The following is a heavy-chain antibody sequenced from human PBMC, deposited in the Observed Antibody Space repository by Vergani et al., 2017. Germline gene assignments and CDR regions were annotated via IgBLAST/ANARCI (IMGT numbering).Heavy chain of an antibody. V-gene: IGHV1-69*12. Sequence: QVQLVQSGAEVKKPGSSVKVSCKASGGTFSSYAISWVRQAPGQGLEWMGGIIPIFGTANYAQKFQGRVTITAYESTSTAYMELSSLRSEDTAVYYCARDRVWGSYRAPHFDYWGQGTLVTVSS. CDR3: ARDRVWGSYRAPHFDY. CDR1: GGTFSSYA. D-gene: IGHD3-16*02. CDR2: IIPIFGTA. J-gene: IGHJ4*02.